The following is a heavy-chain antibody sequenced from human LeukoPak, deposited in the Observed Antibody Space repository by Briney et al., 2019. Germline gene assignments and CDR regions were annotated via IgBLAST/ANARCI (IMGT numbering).Heavy chain of an antibody. J-gene: IGHJ4*02. CDR3: ARVSGDVDILTGYNGRGIDY. Sequence: GRSLRLSCAASGFTFSSYAMHWVRQAPGKGLEWVAVISYDGSNKYYADSVKGRFTISRDNSKNTLYLQMNSLRAEDTAVYYCARVSGDVDILTGYNGRGIDYWGQETLVTVSS. D-gene: IGHD3-9*01. CDR2: ISYDGSNK. CDR1: GFTFSSYA. V-gene: IGHV3-30*04.